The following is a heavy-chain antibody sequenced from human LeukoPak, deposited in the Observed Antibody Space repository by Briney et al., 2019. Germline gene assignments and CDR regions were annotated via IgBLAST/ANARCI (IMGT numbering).Heavy chain of an antibody. CDR2: IYYSGST. D-gene: IGHD3-10*01. V-gene: IGHV4-39*07. Sequence: SETLSLTCTVSGGSISSSSYYWGWIRQPPGKGLEWIGSIYYSGSTYYNPSLKSRVTISVDTSKNQFSLKLSSVTAADTAVYYCARGIKWFGELMYYFDYWGQGTLVTVSS. CDR3: ARGIKWFGELMYYFDY. J-gene: IGHJ4*02. CDR1: GGSISSSSYY.